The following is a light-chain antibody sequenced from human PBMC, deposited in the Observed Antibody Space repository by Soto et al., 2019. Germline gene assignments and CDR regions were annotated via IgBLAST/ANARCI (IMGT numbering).Light chain of an antibody. CDR1: QSVNTN. CDR2: GAS. Sequence: EIVLTQSPGTLSLSPGEGATLSCRASQSVNTNLAWYQQKPGQAPRPLIYGASSRATGIPDRFSGSGSGTDFTLTISRLEPEDFAVYYCQQYGTSPFTFGPGTKVDI. J-gene: IGKJ3*01. CDR3: QQYGTSPFT. V-gene: IGKV3-20*01.